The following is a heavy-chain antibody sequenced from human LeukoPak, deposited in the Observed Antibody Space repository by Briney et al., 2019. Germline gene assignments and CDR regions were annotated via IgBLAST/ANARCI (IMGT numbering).Heavy chain of an antibody. CDR1: GGSFSGYY. J-gene: IGHJ4*02. D-gene: IGHD5-12*01. V-gene: IGHV4-34*01. Sequence: PSEALSLTCAVYGGSFSGYYWSWIRQPPGKGLEWIGEINHSGSTNYNPSLKSRVTISVDTSKNQFSLKLSSVTAADTAVYYCARGRKWLRSFDYWGQGTLVTVSS. CDR3: ARGRKWLRSFDY. CDR2: INHSGST.